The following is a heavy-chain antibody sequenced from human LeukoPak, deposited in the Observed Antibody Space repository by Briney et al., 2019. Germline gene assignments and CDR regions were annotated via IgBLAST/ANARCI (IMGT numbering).Heavy chain of an antibody. J-gene: IGHJ3*02. CDR1: GFTFSNYF. V-gene: IGHV3-30-3*01. CDR2: IASDGSHT. Sequence: GGSLRLSCAASGFTFSNYFMHWVRQAPGKGLEWVADIASDGSHTFYVESVKGRFTISRDNSKDTLYLQMNSLGPEDTAVYFCARERQDTVIHSGAFDIWGQGTMVTVSS. CDR3: ARERQDTVIHSGAFDI. D-gene: IGHD2-21*02.